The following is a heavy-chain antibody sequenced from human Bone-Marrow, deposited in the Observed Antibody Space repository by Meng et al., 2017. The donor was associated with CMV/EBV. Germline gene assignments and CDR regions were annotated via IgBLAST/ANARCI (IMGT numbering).Heavy chain of an antibody. J-gene: IGHJ6*02. CDR2: ISSSGSTI. CDR1: GFTFSDYY. CDR3: ARDLGDFYYYGMDV. Sequence: GESLKISCAASGFTFSDYYMSWIRQAPGKGLEWVSYISSSGSTIYYADSVKGRFTISRDNAKNSPYLQMNSLRAEDTAVYYCARDLGDFYYYGMDVWGQGNRVNVAS. V-gene: IGHV3-11*01.